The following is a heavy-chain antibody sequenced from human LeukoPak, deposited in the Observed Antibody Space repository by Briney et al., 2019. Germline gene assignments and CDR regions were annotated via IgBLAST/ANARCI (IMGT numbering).Heavy chain of an antibody. CDR3: ARWRYSSGNWFDP. V-gene: IGHV1-69*01. CDR2: IIPIFGTA. J-gene: IGHJ5*02. D-gene: IGHD6-19*01. Sequence: SVKVSCKASGGTFSSYAISWVRQAPGQGLEWMGGIIPIFGTANYAQKFQGRVTITADESTSTAYMELSSLRSEDTAVYYCARWRYSSGNWFDPWGQGTLVTVSS. CDR1: GGTFSSYA.